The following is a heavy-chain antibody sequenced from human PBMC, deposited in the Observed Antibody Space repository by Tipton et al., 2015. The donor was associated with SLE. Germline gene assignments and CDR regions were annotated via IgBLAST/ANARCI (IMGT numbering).Heavy chain of an antibody. CDR3: ARTTTRYDSTGYYDY. CDR2: ISAYNGNT. J-gene: IGHJ4*02. D-gene: IGHD3-22*01. Sequence: QLVQSGAEVKKPGASVKVSCKASGYTFTIYGISWVRQAPGQGLEWMGWISAYNGNTNYAQKLQGRVTMTTDTSTSTAYMEVRRLRSDDTAVYHCARTTTRYDSTGYYDYWGQGTLVTVSS. CDR1: GYTFTIYG. V-gene: IGHV1-18*01.